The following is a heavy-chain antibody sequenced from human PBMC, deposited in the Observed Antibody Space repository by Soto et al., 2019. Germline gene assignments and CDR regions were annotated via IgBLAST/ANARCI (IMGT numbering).Heavy chain of an antibody. CDR2: IKSKTDGGTT. D-gene: IGHD3-3*01. CDR1: GFTFSNAW. V-gene: IGHV3-15*01. CDR3: TTDQEIRFLEWFTWFDP. J-gene: IGHJ5*02. Sequence: GGSLRLSCAASGFTFSNAWMSWVRQAPGKGLEWVGRIKSKTDGGTTDYAAPVKGRFTISRDDSKNTLYLQMNSLKTEDTAVYYCTTDQEIRFLEWFTWFDPWGQGTLVTVSS.